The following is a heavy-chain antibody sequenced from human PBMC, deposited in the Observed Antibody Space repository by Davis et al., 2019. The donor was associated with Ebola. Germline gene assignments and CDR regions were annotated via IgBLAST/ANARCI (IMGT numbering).Heavy chain of an antibody. J-gene: IGHJ4*02. Sequence: ASVKVSCKAFGYSFSRYAMHWVRQAPGQRLEWMGWINAGNGNTKYSQKFQGRVTITRDTSASTAYMELSRLRSDDTAVYYCASFLTYSSGTDYWGQGTLVTVSS. CDR1: GYSFSRYA. CDR3: ASFLTYSSGTDY. V-gene: IGHV1-3*01. CDR2: INAGNGNT. D-gene: IGHD6-19*01.